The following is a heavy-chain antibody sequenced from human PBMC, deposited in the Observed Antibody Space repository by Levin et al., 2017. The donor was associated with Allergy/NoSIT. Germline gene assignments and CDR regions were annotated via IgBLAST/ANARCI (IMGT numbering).Heavy chain of an antibody. V-gene: IGHV1-2*02. D-gene: IGHD3-22*01. CDR1: GYTFTGYY. CDR3: ARDKDSSGYPEGFDY. Sequence: ASVKVSCKASGYTFTGYYMHWVRQAPGQGLEWMGWINPNSGGTNYAQKFQGRVTMTRDTSISTAYMELSRLRSDDTAVYYCARDKDSSGYPEGFDYWGQGTLVTVSS. CDR2: INPNSGGT. J-gene: IGHJ4*02.